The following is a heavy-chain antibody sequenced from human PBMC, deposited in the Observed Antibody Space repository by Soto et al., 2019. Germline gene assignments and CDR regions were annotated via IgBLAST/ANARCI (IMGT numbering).Heavy chain of an antibody. V-gene: IGHV3-23*01. CDR3: AKSRSSDSTRTSCYGY. Sequence: PGGSLRLSCAASGFSFSSYWMHWVRQAPGKGLEWVSAISGSGGSTYYADSVKGRFTISRDNSKNTLYLQMNSLRAEDTAVYYCAKSRSSDSTRTSCYGYWGQGTLVTVSS. J-gene: IGHJ4*02. CDR1: GFSFSSYW. CDR2: ISGSGGST. D-gene: IGHD2-2*01.